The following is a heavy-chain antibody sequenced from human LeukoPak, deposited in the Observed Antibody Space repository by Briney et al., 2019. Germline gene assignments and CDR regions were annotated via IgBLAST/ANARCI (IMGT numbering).Heavy chain of an antibody. CDR3: AIDYYDSSGYYRDAFDI. D-gene: IGHD3-22*01. Sequence: SETLSLTCTVSGGSISSYYWSWIRQPPGKGLEWIGYIYYSGSTNYNPSLKSRVTISVDTPKNQFSLKLSSVTAADTAVYYCAIDYYDSSGYYRDAFDIWGQGTMVTVSS. V-gene: IGHV4-59*01. J-gene: IGHJ3*02. CDR1: GGSISSYY. CDR2: IYYSGST.